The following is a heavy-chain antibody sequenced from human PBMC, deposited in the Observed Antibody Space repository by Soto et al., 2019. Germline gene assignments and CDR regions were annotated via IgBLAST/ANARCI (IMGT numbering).Heavy chain of an antibody. Sequence: EVQLVETGGGLIQPGGPLRLSCAASGFSVSSNYMSWVRQAPGKGLEWVSVIYSTGSKYYAASVKGRFIISRDNSKNTLYLEMNSLRAEDTAVYYCARSIVVVIRTFNWYFDLWGRGTLVTVSS. V-gene: IGHV3-53*02. CDR3: ARSIVVVIRTFNWYFDL. J-gene: IGHJ2*01. D-gene: IGHD3-22*01. CDR2: IYSTGSK. CDR1: GFSVSSNY.